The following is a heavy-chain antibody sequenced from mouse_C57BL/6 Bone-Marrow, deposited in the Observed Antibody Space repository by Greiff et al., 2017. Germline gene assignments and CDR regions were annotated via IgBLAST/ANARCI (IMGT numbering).Heavy chain of an antibody. J-gene: IGHJ3*01. V-gene: IGHV1-69*01. CDR2: IDPSDSYT. CDR1: GYTFTSYW. Sequence: QVQLQQPGAELVMPGASVKLSCKASGYTFTSYWMHWVKQRPGQGLEWIGEIDPSDSYTNYNQKFKGKSTLTVDKSSSTAYMQLSSLTSEDSAVYYCARGVFAYWGQGTLVTVSA. CDR3: ARGVFAY.